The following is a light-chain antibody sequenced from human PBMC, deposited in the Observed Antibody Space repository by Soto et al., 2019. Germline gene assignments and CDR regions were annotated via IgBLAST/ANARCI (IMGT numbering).Light chain of an antibody. Sequence: DIQMTQSPSTLSASVGDRVTITCRASQSITIWLAWYQQKPGKAPKLLIFDASRLESGVPSRFSGSGSGTEVTLTISSLQPDDVATYYCQQYNSYSWTFGQGTKVEIK. CDR1: QSITIW. V-gene: IGKV1-5*01. CDR3: QQYNSYSWT. CDR2: DAS. J-gene: IGKJ1*01.